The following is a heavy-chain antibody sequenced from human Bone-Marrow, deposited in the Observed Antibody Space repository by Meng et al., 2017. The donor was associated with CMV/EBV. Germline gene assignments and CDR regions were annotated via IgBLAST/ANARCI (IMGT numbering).Heavy chain of an antibody. V-gene: IGHV1-2*02. J-gene: IGHJ6*02. D-gene: IGHD3-3*01. Sequence: ASVKVSCKASGYTFTGYYMHWVRQAPGQGLEWMGWINPNSGGTNYAQKFQGRVTMTRDTSISTAYMELSRLRSDDTAVYYCARSPYDFWSGQIRYYGMDVWGQGTTVTFSS. CDR3: ARSPYDFWSGQIRYYGMDV. CDR1: GYTFTGYY. CDR2: INPNSGGT.